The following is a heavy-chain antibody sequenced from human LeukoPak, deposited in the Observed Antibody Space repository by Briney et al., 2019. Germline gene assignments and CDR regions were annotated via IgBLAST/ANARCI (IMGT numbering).Heavy chain of an antibody. Sequence: ASVKVFCKASGYTFTAYCMHWVRQAPGQGLEWMGWNNPNSGGTNYAQKFQGRVTMTRDTSISTAYMELSRLRSDDTAVYYCARERVDIVVVPAPNWFVPWGQGTLVTLSS. V-gene: IGHV1-2*02. CDR2: NNPNSGGT. CDR3: ARERVDIVVVPAPNWFVP. CDR1: GYTFTAYC. J-gene: IGHJ5*02. D-gene: IGHD2-2*01.